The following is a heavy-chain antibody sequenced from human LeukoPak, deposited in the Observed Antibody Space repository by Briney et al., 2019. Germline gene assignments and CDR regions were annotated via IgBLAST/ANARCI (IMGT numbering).Heavy chain of an antibody. D-gene: IGHD2-21*02. CDR2: IYYSGST. CDR3: ASCVVVTATDAFDI. Sequence: SETLSLTCTVSGGSISSSSYYWGWIRQPPGKGLEWIGSIYYSGSTYYNPSLKSRVTISVDTSKNQFSLKLSSVTAADTAVYYCASCVVVTATDAFDIWGQGTMVTVSS. CDR1: GGSISSSSYY. V-gene: IGHV4-39*07. J-gene: IGHJ3*02.